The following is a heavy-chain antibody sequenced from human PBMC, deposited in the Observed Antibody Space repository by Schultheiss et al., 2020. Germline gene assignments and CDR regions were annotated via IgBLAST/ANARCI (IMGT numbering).Heavy chain of an antibody. CDR2: IWYDGSNK. CDR3: AANTDFDY. CDR1: GFTFITYG. J-gene: IGHJ4*02. Sequence: GGSLTLSCEASGFTFITYGMHWVRQAPGKGLEWVAVIWYDGSNKYYADSVKGRFTISRDNSKNTLYLQMNSLRAEDTAVYYCAANTDFDYWGQGTLVTVSS. V-gene: IGHV3-33*01.